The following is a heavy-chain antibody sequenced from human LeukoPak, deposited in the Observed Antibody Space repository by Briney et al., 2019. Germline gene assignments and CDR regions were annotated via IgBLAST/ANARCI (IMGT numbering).Heavy chain of an antibody. CDR2: IYYSGST. D-gene: IGHD3-22*01. Sequence: SETLSLTCTVSGGSISSSSYYWGWIRQPPGKGLEWIGSIYYSGSTYYNPSLKSRVTISVDTSKNQFSLKLSSVTAADTAVYYCARGLDDSSGYYYNWFDPWGQGILVTVSS. CDR1: GGSISSSSYY. J-gene: IGHJ5*02. CDR3: ARGLDDSSGYYYNWFDP. V-gene: IGHV4-39*07.